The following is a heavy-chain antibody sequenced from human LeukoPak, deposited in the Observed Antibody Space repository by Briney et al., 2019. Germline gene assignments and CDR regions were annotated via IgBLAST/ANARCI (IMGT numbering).Heavy chain of an antibody. Sequence: GASVKVSCKASGYTFTSYGISWVRQAPGQGLEWMGWISAYNGNTNYAQKLQGRVTMTTDTSTSTAYMELRSLRSDDTAVYYCARVKGLLWFGELFLWGQGTLVTVSS. D-gene: IGHD3-10*01. J-gene: IGHJ4*02. CDR2: ISAYNGNT. V-gene: IGHV1-18*01. CDR1: GYTFTSYG. CDR3: ARVKGLLWFGELFL.